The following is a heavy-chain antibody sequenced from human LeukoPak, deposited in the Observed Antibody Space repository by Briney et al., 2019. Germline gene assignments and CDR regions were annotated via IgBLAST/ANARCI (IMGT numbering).Heavy chain of an antibody. D-gene: IGHD3-10*01. J-gene: IGHJ4*02. CDR1: GFTFSSYE. V-gene: IGHV3-48*03. CDR3: ARDGKGRNRIGYYFDY. Sequence: TGGSLRLSCAASGFTFSSYEMNWVRQAPGKGLEWVSYISSSGSTIYYAASVKGRFTISRDNAKNSLYLQMNSLSAEDTAVYYCARDGKGRNRIGYYFDYWGQGTLVTVSS. CDR2: ISSSGSTI.